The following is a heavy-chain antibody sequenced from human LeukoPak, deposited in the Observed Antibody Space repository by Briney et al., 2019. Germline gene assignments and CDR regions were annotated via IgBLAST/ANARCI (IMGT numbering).Heavy chain of an antibody. CDR3: ARPLHSSGGLLWFGGIDY. V-gene: IGHV3-21*01. D-gene: IGHD3-10*01. Sequence: GGSLRLSCAASGLTFSSYSMNWVRQAPGKGLEWVSSISSSSSYIYYADSVKGRFTISRDNAKNSLYLQMNSLRAEDTAVYYCARPLHSSGGLLWFGGIDYWGQGTLVTVSS. J-gene: IGHJ4*02. CDR2: ISSSSSYI. CDR1: GLTFSSYS.